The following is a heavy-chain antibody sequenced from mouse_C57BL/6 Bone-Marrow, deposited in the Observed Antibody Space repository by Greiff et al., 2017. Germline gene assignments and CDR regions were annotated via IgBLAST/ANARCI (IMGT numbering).Heavy chain of an antibody. CDR2: IYPSSGTT. J-gene: IGHJ2*01. V-gene: IGHV1-81*01. Sequence: VQLQQSGAELARPGASVKLSCKASGYTFTSYGISWVKQRTGQGLEWIGEIYPSSGTTYYNEKFKGKATLTADKASSTAYMELRSLTAEDSAVYFCARNWYYFAYWGQGTTLTVSA. CDR3: ARNWYYFAY. CDR1: GYTFTSYG. D-gene: IGHD4-1*01.